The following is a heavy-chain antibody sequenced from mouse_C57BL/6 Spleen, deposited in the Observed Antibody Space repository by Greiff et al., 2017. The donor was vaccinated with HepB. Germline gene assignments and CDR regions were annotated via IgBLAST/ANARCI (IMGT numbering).Heavy chain of an antibody. CDR2: ISDGGSYT. CDR1: GFTFSSYA. D-gene: IGHD1-2*01. Sequence: EVQRVESGGGLVKPGGSLKLSCAASGFTFSSYAMSWVRQTPEKRLEWVATISDGGSYTYYPDNVKGRFTISRDNAKNNLYLQMSHLKSEDTAMYYCARDLDYYGPFAYWGQGTLVTVSA. J-gene: IGHJ3*01. CDR3: ARDLDYYGPFAY. V-gene: IGHV5-4*01.